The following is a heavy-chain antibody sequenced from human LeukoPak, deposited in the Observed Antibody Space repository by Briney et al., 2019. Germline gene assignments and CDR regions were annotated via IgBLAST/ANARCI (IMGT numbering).Heavy chain of an antibody. D-gene: IGHD7-27*01. CDR1: GGPISSGDYY. Sequence: PSGTLSLTCTVSGGPISSGDYYRSWIRQPPGKGLEWIGYIYYSGSTYYNPSLKSQVTISVDTSKNQFSLKLSSVTAADTAVYYCAREELTGTRMFDCWGQGTLVTVSS. CDR3: AREELTGTRMFDC. J-gene: IGHJ4*02. V-gene: IGHV4-30-4*01. CDR2: IYYSGST.